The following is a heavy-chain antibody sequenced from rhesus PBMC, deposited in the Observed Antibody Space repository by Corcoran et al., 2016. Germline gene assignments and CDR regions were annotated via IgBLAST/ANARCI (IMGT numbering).Heavy chain of an antibody. J-gene: IGHJ4*01. CDR3: ARRRGPFDF. CDR1: GVSISSAYA. Sequence: QVQLQESGPGVLKPSETLSLTCDVSGVSISSAYAWTWIRQPPGKGLEWIGDHYGSNEDTTYNPSLKNRVTISKDASRNQFSLRLHSVTAADTAVYYCARRRGPFDFWGQGILVTVSS. CDR2: HYGSNEDT. V-gene: IGHV4-76*01.